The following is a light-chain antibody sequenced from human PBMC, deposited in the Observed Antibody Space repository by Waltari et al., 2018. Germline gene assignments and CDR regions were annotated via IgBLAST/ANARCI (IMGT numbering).Light chain of an antibody. CDR3: QAWVTNTAVV. CDR2: QGN. CDR1: ELAEQN. V-gene: IGLV3-1*01. Sequence: SYELTQPPSVSVSPGQTATITSSGDELAEQNPCWYQKRPGQSPVLLLYQGNKRPSGTPDRFSGSNSGNTVTLTITGALAVDEADYYCQAWVTNTAVVFGGGTKLTVL. J-gene: IGLJ2*01.